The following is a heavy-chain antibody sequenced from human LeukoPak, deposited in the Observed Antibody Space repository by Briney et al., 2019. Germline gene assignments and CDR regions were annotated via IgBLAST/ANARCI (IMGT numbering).Heavy chain of an antibody. J-gene: IGHJ3*02. CDR3: TRPVVLLPGDSSGHRIHAFDI. V-gene: IGHV3-73*01. CDR2: IRSKANSYAT. CDR1: GFTFSGSA. Sequence: GGSLRLSCAASGFTFSGSAMHWLRQASGKGLEWVGRIRSKANSYATAYAASVKGRFTISRDDSKNTAYLQMNSLKTEDTAVYYCTRPVVLLPGDSSGHRIHAFDIWGQGTMVTVSS. D-gene: IGHD3-22*01.